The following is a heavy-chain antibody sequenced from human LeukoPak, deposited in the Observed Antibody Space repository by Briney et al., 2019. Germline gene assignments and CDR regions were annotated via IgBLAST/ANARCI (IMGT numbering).Heavy chain of an antibody. CDR3: ARDPMATTELRD. J-gene: IGHJ4*02. CDR2: ISYDGSNK. V-gene: IGHV3-30-3*01. Sequence: GGSLRLSCAASGFTFSSYAMHWVRQAPGKGLEWVAVISYDGSNKYYADSLKGRFTISRDNSKNTLYLQMNSLRAEDTAVYYCARDPMATTELRDWGQGTLVTVSS. D-gene: IGHD1-7*01. CDR1: GFTFSSYA.